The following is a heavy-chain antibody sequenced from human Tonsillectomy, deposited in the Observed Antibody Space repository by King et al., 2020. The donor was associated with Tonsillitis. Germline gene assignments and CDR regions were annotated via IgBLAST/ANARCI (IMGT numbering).Heavy chain of an antibody. J-gene: IGHJ4*02. V-gene: IGHV3-33*01. CDR2: IWYDGRNK. CDR1: GFTFSNYG. CDR3: ARDREGLDY. Sequence: QVQLVESGGGVVQPGRSLRLSCAASGFTFSNYGMHWVRQAPGKGLEWVAVIWYDGRNKYYEESVKGRLPISRDNSKNTLYLQMNSLRAEDTAVYSFARDREGLDYWGQGTLVTVSS.